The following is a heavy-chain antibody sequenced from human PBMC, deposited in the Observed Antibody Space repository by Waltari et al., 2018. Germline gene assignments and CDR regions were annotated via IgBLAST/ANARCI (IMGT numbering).Heavy chain of an antibody. CDR1: GFTVSSNY. Sequence: EVQQVESGGGLIQPGGSMRLSCADPGFTVSSNYMSWVRKAPGKGLEWVSVIYSGGSTYYADSVKGRFTISRDNSKNTLYLQMNSLRAEDTAVYYCARDSYYYDGGGMDVWGQGTTVTVSS. CDR3: ARDSYYYDGGGMDV. J-gene: IGHJ6*02. D-gene: IGHD3-22*01. V-gene: IGHV3-53*01. CDR2: IYSGGST.